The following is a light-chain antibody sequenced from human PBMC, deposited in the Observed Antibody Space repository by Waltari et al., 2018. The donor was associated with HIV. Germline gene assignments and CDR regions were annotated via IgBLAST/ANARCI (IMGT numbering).Light chain of an antibody. CDR3: CSYAGSYTWL. CDR1: RSDIGGYNY. J-gene: IGLJ3*02. Sequence: QSALTQPRSVSGSPGQSVTISCTGTRSDIGGYNYVSWYQQYPGKAPKVVIYDVSERPSGVPDRFSGSKSGNTASLTISGLQAGDEADYYCCSYAGSYTWLFGGGTKLTVL. CDR2: DVS. V-gene: IGLV2-11*01.